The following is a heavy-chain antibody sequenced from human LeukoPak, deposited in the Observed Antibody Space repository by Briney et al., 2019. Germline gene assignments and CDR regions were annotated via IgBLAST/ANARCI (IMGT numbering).Heavy chain of an antibody. V-gene: IGHV4-34*01. J-gene: IGHJ4*02. CDR2: INHSGST. Sequence: SETLSLTCAVYGGSFSGYYWSWLRQPPGKGLEWIGEINHSGSTNYNPSLKSRVTISVDTSKNQFSLKLSSVTAADTAVYYCASHSSGYYRPFDYWGQGTLVTVSS. CDR1: GGSFSGYY. D-gene: IGHD3-22*01. CDR3: ASHSSGYYRPFDY.